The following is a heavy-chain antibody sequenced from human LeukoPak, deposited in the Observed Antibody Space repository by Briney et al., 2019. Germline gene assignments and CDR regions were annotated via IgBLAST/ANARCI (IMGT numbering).Heavy chain of an antibody. CDR1: GGSISSYY. Sequence: SETLSLTCTVSGGSISSYYWSWIRQPAGKGLEWIGRIYTSGSTNYNPSLKSRVTMSVDTSKNQFSLKLSSVTAADTAVYYCARDSRGGDYSPTPFDYWGQGTLVTVSS. V-gene: IGHV4-4*07. J-gene: IGHJ4*02. CDR2: IYTSGST. CDR3: ARDSRGGDYSPTPFDY. D-gene: IGHD4-17*01.